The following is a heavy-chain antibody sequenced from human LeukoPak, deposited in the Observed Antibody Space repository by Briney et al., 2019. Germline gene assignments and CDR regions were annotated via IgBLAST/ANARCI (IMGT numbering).Heavy chain of an antibody. CDR3: ARGGDYGDYGPPFDY. Sequence: SETPSLTCTVSGGSISSSSYYWGWIRQPPGKGLEWIGSIYYSGSTYYNPSLKSRVTISLDTSKNQFSLRLSSVTAADTAVYYCARGGDYGDYGPPFDYWGQGTLVTVSS. V-gene: IGHV4-39*07. J-gene: IGHJ4*02. D-gene: IGHD4-17*01. CDR1: GGSISSSSYY. CDR2: IYYSGST.